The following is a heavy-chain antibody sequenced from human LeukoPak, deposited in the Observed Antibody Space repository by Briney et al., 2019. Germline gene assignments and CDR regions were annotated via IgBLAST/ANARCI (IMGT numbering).Heavy chain of an antibody. D-gene: IGHD4-11*01. CDR2: IKSKTDGGTT. CDR3: TTEVSISNPPFAY. V-gene: IGHV3-15*01. Sequence: GGSLRLSCAASGFTFSNAWMSGVRQAPGKGLEWVGRIKSKTDGGTTDYAAPVKGRFTISRDDSKNTLYLQMNSLKTEDTAVYYCTTEVSISNPPFAYWGQGTLVTVSS. CDR1: GFTFSNAW. J-gene: IGHJ4*02.